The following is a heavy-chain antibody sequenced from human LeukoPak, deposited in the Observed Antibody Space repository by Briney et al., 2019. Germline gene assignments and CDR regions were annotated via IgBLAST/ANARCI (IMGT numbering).Heavy chain of an antibody. D-gene: IGHD2-15*01. J-gene: IGHJ3*01. CDR2: INPNSGNT. Sequence: ASVKVSCKASGYTFTGYYMHWVRQATGRGLEWMGWINPNSGNTSYAQKFQGRVTMTRDTSISTAYMELRRLRSEDTAVYYCAREECSRTVALDFWGQGTMVTVSS. CDR3: AREECSRTVALDF. V-gene: IGHV1-2*02. CDR1: GYTFTGYY.